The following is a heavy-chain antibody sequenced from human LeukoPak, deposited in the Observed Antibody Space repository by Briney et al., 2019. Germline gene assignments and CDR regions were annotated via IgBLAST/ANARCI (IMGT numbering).Heavy chain of an antibody. CDR1: GGSISSYY. J-gene: IGHJ5*02. D-gene: IGHD2-2*01. V-gene: IGHV4-4*07. CDR3: ARGFTQPLRYCSSTSCYVPWFDP. Sequence: SETLSLTCTVSGGSISSYYWSWIRQPAGKGLEWIGRIYTSGSTNYNPSLKSRVTMSVDTSKNQFSLKLSSVTAADTAVYYCARGFTQPLRYCSSTSCYVPWFDPWGQGTLVTVSS. CDR2: IYTSGST.